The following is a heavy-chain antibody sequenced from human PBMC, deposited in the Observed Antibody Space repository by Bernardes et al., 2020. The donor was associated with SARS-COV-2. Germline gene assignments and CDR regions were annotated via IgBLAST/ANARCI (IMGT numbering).Heavy chain of an antibody. J-gene: IGHJ3*02. Sequence: SETLSLTCIVSGGSISSHYWSWIRQPPVKGLEWIGYIYYSGSTNYNPSLKSRVTISVDRSKTQFSLKLSSVTAADTAVYYCARSDSSGLLVFLGAFDIWGQGTMVTVSS. V-gene: IGHV4-59*11. CDR1: GGSISSHY. CDR3: ARSDSSGLLVFLGAFDI. D-gene: IGHD3-10*01. CDR2: IYYSGST.